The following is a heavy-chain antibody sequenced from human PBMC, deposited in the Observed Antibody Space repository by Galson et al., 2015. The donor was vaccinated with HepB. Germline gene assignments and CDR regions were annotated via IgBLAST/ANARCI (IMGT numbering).Heavy chain of an antibody. CDR2: ISYDGSNK. J-gene: IGHJ4*02. V-gene: IGHV3-30*03. Sequence: SLRLSCAASGFTFSSYGMHWVRQAPGKGLEWVAVISYDGSNKYYADSVKGRFTISRDNSKNTLYLQMNSLRAEDTAVYYCAIPGGCITISDYWGQGTLVTVSS. D-gene: IGHD6-19*01. CDR3: AIPGGCITISDY. CDR1: GFTFSSYG.